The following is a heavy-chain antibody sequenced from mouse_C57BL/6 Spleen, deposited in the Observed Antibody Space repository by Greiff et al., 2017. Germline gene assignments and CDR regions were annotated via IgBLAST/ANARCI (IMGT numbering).Heavy chain of an antibody. J-gene: IGHJ3*01. Sequence: QVQLKQPGAELVKPGASVKLSCKASGYTFTSYWMHWVKQRPGQGLEWIGMIHPNSGSTNYNEKFKSKATLTVDKSSSTAYMQLSSLTSEDSAVYYWARTAQAAWFAYWGQGTLVTVSA. CDR3: ARTAQAAWFAY. V-gene: IGHV1-64*01. D-gene: IGHD3-2*02. CDR1: GYTFTSYW. CDR2: IHPNSGST.